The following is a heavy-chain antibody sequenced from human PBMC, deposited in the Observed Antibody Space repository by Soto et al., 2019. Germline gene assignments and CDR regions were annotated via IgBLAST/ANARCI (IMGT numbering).Heavy chain of an antibody. CDR3: TTGSVEGV. Sequence: EVQLVESGGGFIYPGGSLRLSCAASGLTISNAWMNWVRQAPGKGLEWVGRIKTNTEGGTTDYAAAGTGRLTVSRDDSKNTLYLQMNSLKTEDTAVYYCTTGSVEGVWGQGTTVTVSS. J-gene: IGHJ6*02. D-gene: IGHD2-15*01. V-gene: IGHV3-15*07. CDR1: GLTISNAW. CDR2: IKTNTEGGTT.